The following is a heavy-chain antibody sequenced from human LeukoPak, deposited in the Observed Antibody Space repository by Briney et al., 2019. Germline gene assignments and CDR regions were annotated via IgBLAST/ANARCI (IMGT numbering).Heavy chain of an antibody. CDR2: ISYDGSNK. CDR1: GFTFSSYG. J-gene: IGHJ4*02. D-gene: IGHD3-9*01. CDR3: AKEGRYYDILTGHFDY. Sequence: GGSLRLSCAASGFTFSSYGMPWVRQAPGKGLEWVAVISYDGSNKYYADSVKGRFAISRDNSKNTLYLQMNSLRAEDTAVYYRAKEGRYYDILTGHFDYWGQGTLVTVSS. V-gene: IGHV3-30*18.